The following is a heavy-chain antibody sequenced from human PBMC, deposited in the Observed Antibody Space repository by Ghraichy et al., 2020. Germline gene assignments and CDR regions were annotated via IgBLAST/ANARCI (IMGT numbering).Heavy chain of an antibody. CDR2: IKSKTDGGTT. Sequence: GGSLRLSCAASGFTFSNAWMSWVRQAPGKGLEWVGRIKSKTDGGTTDYAAPVKGRFTISRDDSKNTLYLQMNSLKTEDTAVYYCTTDLDCSSTSCWDSYYYYGMDVWGQGTTVTVSS. D-gene: IGHD2-2*01. CDR3: TTDLDCSSTSCWDSYYYYGMDV. CDR1: GFTFSNAW. J-gene: IGHJ6*02. V-gene: IGHV3-15*01.